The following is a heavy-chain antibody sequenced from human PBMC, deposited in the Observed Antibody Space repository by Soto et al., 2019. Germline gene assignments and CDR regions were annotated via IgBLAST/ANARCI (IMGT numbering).Heavy chain of an antibody. CDR3: TRYTYTSRYSYFGMDV. D-gene: IGHD2-2*01. CDR1: GFTFSNAW. Sequence: PGGSLRLSCAASGFTFSNAWMSWVRQAPGKGLEWVGVIRSKAYGETTDYGASVKGRFTILRDDSKSIAYLQLNSLQSEDTGVYYCTRYTYTSRYSYFGMDVWGHGTAVTVSS. CDR2: IRSKAYGETT. J-gene: IGHJ6*02. V-gene: IGHV3-49*04.